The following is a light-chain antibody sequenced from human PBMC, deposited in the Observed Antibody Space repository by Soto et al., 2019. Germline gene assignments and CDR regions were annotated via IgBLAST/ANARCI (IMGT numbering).Light chain of an antibody. CDR1: SSNIGSNY. CDR3: ASWDDTLSGVV. V-gene: IGLV1-47*01. CDR2: RNN. Sequence: QAVVTQPPSASGTPGQRVTISCSGSSSNIGSNYVFWYQQLPGTAPKVLIYRNNLRPSGVPDRFSGSKSGTSASLAISGLRSEDEADYYCASWDDTLSGVVFGGGTKLTVL. J-gene: IGLJ2*01.